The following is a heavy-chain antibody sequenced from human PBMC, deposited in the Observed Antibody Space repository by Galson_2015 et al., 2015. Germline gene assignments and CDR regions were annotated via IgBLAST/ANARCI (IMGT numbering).Heavy chain of an antibody. CDR2: ISYDGSNK. CDR3: AKDLIHYGSLFDY. CDR1: GFTFSSYG. D-gene: IGHD3-10*01. J-gene: IGHJ4*02. V-gene: IGHV3-30*18. Sequence: SLRLSCAASGFTFSSYGMHWVRQAPGKGLEWVAVISYDGSNKYYADSVKGRFTISRDNSKNTLYLQMNSLRAEDTAVYYCAKDLIHYGSLFDYWGQGTLVTVSS.